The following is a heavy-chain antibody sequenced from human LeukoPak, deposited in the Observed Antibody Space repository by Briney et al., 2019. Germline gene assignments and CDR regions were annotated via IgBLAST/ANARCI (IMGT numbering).Heavy chain of an antibody. V-gene: IGHV3-30-3*01. J-gene: IGHJ4*02. Sequence: GGSLRLSCVVSGFTFSNYGMHWVRQAPGKGLEWVAVISNDGTNSHYGDSVQGRFTISRDNSNNTLFLQLNNLRPDDTAVYYCARDGLPYCTSTSCYHSDSWGQGTLVTVSS. D-gene: IGHD2-2*01. CDR2: ISNDGTNS. CDR1: GFTFSNYG. CDR3: ARDGLPYCTSTSCYHSDS.